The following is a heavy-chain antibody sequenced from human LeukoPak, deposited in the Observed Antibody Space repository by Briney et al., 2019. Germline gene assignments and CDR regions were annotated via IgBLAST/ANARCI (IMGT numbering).Heavy chain of an antibody. CDR2: ISGGGST. D-gene: IGHD6-13*01. V-gene: IGHV3-53*01. J-gene: IGHJ3*02. CDR3: ARPHSSSWNDAFDI. CDR1: GITVSSNY. Sequence: GGSLRLSCAASGITVSSNYMSWVRQAPGKGLECVSLISGGGSTYHADAVKGRFTISRDNSKNTLYLQMNNVRGEDTAVYYCARPHSSSWNDAFDIWGQGTVVAVSS.